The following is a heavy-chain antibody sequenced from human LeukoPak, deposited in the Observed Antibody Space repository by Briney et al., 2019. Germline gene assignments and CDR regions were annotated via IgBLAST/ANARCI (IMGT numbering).Heavy chain of an antibody. CDR1: GFTFSSYW. CDR3: ARGGYYDSSGYYYVEHAFDI. V-gene: IGHV3-7*01. J-gene: IGHJ3*02. CDR2: IKQDGSEK. Sequence: GGSLRLSCAASGFTFSSYWMSWVRQAPGKGLEWVANIKQDGSEKYYVDSVKGRFTISRDNAKNSLYLQMNSLRAEDTAVYYCARGGYYDSSGYYYVEHAFDIWGQGTMVTVSS. D-gene: IGHD3-22*01.